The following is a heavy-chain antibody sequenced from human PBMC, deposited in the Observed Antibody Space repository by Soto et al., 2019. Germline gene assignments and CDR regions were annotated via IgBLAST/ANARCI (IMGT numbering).Heavy chain of an antibody. CDR3: ARASYSATFDY. Sequence: QVQLVQSGAEVQKPGASVKVSCKASGYTFTRYAFHWVRQAPGQRLEWMGWINAGNGNRKYSQNFQGRVTITRDTSASTAYMELSSLRSEDTAVYYCARASYSATFDYWGQGTLVTVSS. V-gene: IGHV1-3*01. D-gene: IGHD2-15*01. CDR2: INAGNGNR. J-gene: IGHJ4*02. CDR1: GYTFTRYA.